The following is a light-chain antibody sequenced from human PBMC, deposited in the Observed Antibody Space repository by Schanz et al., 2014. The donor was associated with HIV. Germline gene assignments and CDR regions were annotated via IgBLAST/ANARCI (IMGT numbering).Light chain of an antibody. Sequence: QSVLTQPPSMSAAPGQRVTISCAGSAFNIGQNYVSWFQQFPGTAPKLLIYRNSNRPSGVPDRFSGSKSGTSASLAITGLQAEDEADYYCQSYDSSLSGNVVFGGGTKLTVL. CDR2: RNS. V-gene: IGLV1-40*01. J-gene: IGLJ2*01. CDR1: AFNIGQNYV. CDR3: QSYDSSLSGNVV.